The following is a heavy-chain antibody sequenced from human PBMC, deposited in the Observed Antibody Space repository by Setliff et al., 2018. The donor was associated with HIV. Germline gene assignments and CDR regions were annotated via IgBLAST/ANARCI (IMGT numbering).Heavy chain of an antibody. V-gene: IGHV4-61*09. CDR2: IYTSGST. CDR3: AGAEQWLVIDAFDI. J-gene: IGHJ3*02. Sequence: PSETLSLTCTVSGGSISSGSYYWSWIRQPAGKGLEWIGHIYTSGSTNYNPSLKSRVTISVDTSKNQFSLKLSSVTAADTAVYYCAGAEQWLVIDAFDIWGQGTMVTVSS. D-gene: IGHD6-19*01. CDR1: GGSISSGSYY.